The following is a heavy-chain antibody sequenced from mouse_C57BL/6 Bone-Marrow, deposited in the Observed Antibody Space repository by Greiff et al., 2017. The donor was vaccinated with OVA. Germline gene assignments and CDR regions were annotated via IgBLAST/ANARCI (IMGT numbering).Heavy chain of an antibody. CDR2: ISSGGSYT. CDR3: ARHPLITTVVATPDY. J-gene: IGHJ2*01. V-gene: IGHV5-6*01. Sequence: EVKVVKSGGDLVKPGGSLKLSCAASGFTFSSYGMSWVRQTPDKRLEWVATISSGGSYTYYPDSVKGRFTISRDNAKNTLYLQMSSLKSEDTAMYYCARHPLITTVVATPDYWGQGTTLTVSS. CDR1: GFTFSSYG. D-gene: IGHD1-1*01.